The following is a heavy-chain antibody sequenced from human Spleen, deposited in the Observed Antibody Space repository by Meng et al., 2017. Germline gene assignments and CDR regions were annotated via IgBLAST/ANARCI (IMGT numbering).Heavy chain of an antibody. D-gene: IGHD4-11*01. CDR1: GGSFSDYY. Sequence: QLPRWGAGLLKPSATLSLTCVVSGGSFSDYYWSWIRQPPGKGLEWIGEINHSGSTNYNPSLESRATISVDTSQNNLSLKLSSVTAADSAVYYCARGPTTMAHDFDYWGQGALVTVSS. CDR2: INHSGST. CDR3: ARGPTTMAHDFDY. V-gene: IGHV4-34*01. J-gene: IGHJ4*02.